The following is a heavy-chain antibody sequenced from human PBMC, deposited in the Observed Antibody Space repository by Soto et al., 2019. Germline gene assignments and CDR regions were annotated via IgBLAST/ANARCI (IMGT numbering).Heavy chain of an antibody. D-gene: IGHD6-19*01. J-gene: IGHJ6*04. CDR3: AKGAVAGTPTSYYYYGMDV. V-gene: IGHV1-69*12. CDR1: GGTFRTYA. CDR2: IIPIFGTV. Sequence: QVQLLQSGAEVKKPGSSVRVSCEASGGTFRTYAISWVRQAPGQGLEWMGEIIPIFGTVNYAQKFQGRVTITADESTTTVYMDLRSLRSEDTAVYYCAKGAVAGTPTSYYYYGMDVWGKGTTVTVSS.